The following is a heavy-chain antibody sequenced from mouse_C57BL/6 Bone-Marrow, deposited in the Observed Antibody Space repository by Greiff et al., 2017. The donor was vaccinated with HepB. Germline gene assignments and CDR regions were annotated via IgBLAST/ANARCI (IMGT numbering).Heavy chain of an antibody. Sequence: VQLQQSGAELVRPGASVKLSCTASGFNIKDDYMHWVKQRPEQGLEWIGWIDPENSDTDYASKFQGKATITADTSSNTAYLQLSSLTSEDTAVYYCTPYVGVFFDYWGQGTTLTVSS. CDR1: GFNIKDDY. J-gene: IGHJ2*01. CDR2: IDPENSDT. V-gene: IGHV14-4*01. CDR3: TPYVGVFFDY.